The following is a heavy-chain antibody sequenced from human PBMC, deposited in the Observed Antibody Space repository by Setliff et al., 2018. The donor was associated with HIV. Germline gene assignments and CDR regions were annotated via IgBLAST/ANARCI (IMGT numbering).Heavy chain of an antibody. J-gene: IGHJ4*02. D-gene: IGHD4-17*01. CDR2: IYYSGST. CDR1: GGSFSGYY. V-gene: IGHV4-34*09. CDR3: ARDFLRSGYFDS. Sequence: SETLSLTCAVYGGSFSGYYWSWIRQPPGKGLEWIGEIYYSGSTLYNPSLRSRLSMSVDTSKNQFSLELSSVTAADTAVYFCARDFLRSGYFDSWGQGKLVTVSS.